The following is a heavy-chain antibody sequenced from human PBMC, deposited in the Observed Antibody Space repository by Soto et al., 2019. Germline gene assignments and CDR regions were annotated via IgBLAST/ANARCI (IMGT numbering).Heavy chain of an antibody. CDR3: ARGRNSRHYDYVWGGYRY. Sequence: SETLSLTCAVYGGSFSGYYWSWIRQPPGKGLEWIGEINHSGSTNYNPSLKSRVTISVDTSKNQFSLKLSSVTAADTAVYYCARGRNSRHYDYVWGGYRYWGQGTLVTVSS. V-gene: IGHV4-34*01. J-gene: IGHJ4*02. CDR2: INHSGST. D-gene: IGHD3-16*02. CDR1: GGSFSGYY.